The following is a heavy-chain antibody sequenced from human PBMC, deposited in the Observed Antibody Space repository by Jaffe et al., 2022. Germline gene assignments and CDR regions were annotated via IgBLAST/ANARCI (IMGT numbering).Heavy chain of an antibody. V-gene: IGHV3-48*03. CDR1: GFTFSSYE. CDR3: ARGLRPYSSSWYGASDWFDP. Sequence: EVQLVESGGGLVQPGGSLRLSCAASGFTFSSYEMNWVRQAPGKGLEWVSYISSSGSTIYYADSVKGRFTISRDNAKNSLYLQMNSLRAEDTAVYYCARGLRPYSSSWYGASDWFDPWGQGTLVTVSS. CDR2: ISSSGSTI. J-gene: IGHJ5*02. D-gene: IGHD6-13*01.